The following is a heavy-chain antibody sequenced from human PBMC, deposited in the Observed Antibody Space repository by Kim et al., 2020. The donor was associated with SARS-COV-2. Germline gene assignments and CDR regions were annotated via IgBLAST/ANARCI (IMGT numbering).Heavy chain of an antibody. V-gene: IGHV1-2*06. Sequence: ASVKVSCKASGYTFTGYYMHWVRQAPGQGLEWMGRINPNSGGTNYAQKFQGRVTMTRDTSISTAYMELSRLRSDDTAVYYCARAVIGQWPAGADAFDIWGQGTMVTVSS. J-gene: IGHJ3*02. CDR3: ARAVIGQWPAGADAFDI. D-gene: IGHD6-19*01. CDR2: INPNSGGT. CDR1: GYTFTGYY.